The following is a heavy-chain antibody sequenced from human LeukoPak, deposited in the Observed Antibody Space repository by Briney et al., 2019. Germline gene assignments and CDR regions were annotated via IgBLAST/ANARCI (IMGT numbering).Heavy chain of an antibody. D-gene: IGHD5-18*01. CDR2: IFDGGNT. V-gene: IGHV4-31*03. J-gene: IGHJ4*02. CDR3: ARDRKGWIQLDY. Sequence: PSETLSLTCTVSGGSISSGGYCWSWIRQHPGKGLEWIGYIFDGGNTYYNPSLKSRVTISVDTSKNQLSLNLTSVTAADTAVFCCARDRKGWIQLDYWGQGTLVTVSS. CDR1: GGSISSGGYC.